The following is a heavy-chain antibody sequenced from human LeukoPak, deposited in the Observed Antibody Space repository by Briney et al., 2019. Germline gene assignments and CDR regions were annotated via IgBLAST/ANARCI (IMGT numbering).Heavy chain of an antibody. Sequence: PSETLSLTCSVSGGSISSSIYSWGWIRQPPGKGLEWIGSIYYSGSTYYNPSLKSRVTISVDTSKNQFSLKLRSVTAADTAVYYCARRLGGSGSYYYWGQGTLVTVSS. CDR1: GGSISSSIYS. V-gene: IGHV4-39*01. CDR3: ARRLGGSGSYYY. D-gene: IGHD3-10*01. J-gene: IGHJ4*02. CDR2: IYYSGST.